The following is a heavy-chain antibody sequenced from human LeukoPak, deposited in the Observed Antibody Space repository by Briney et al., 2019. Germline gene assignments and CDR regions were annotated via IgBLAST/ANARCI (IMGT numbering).Heavy chain of an antibody. CDR1: GFTFGKYW. V-gene: IGHV3-30*03. Sequence: GGSLRLSCAASGFTFGKYWMSWVRQAPGKGLEWVAVISYDGSNKYYADSVKGRFTISRDNSKNTLYLQMNSLRAEDTAVFYCARDQYDTWSRRGNFDSWGQGTLVIVSS. CDR2: ISYDGSNK. D-gene: IGHD3/OR15-3a*01. CDR3: ARDQYDTWSRRGNFDS. J-gene: IGHJ4*02.